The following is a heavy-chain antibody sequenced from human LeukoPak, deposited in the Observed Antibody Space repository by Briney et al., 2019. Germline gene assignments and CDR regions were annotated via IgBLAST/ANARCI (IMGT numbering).Heavy chain of an antibody. CDR2: IKQDGSEK. V-gene: IGHV3-7*01. CDR1: GFTFSSYW. CDR3: ARGLYSSSWYYHFDY. D-gene: IGHD6-13*01. J-gene: IGHJ4*02. Sequence: GGSLGLSCAASGFTFSSYWMSWVRQAPGKGLEWVANIKQDGSEKYYVDSVKGRFTISRDNAKNSLYLQMNSLRAEDTAVYYCARGLYSSSWYYHFDYWGQGTLVTVSS.